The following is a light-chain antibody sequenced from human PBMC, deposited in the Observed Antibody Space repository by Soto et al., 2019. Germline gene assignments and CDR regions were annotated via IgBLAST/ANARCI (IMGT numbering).Light chain of an antibody. J-gene: IGLJ1*01. CDR1: SSDVGGYNY. CDR2: DVS. CDR3: SSYTSSSTYV. V-gene: IGLV2-14*03. Sequence: QSALTQPASVSGSPGQSITISCTGTSSDVGGYNYVSWYQHHPGKAPKLMVYDVSNRPSGVSNRFSGSKSGSTASLTISGLQAEDEADYYCSSYTSSSTYVFGTGTKLIVL.